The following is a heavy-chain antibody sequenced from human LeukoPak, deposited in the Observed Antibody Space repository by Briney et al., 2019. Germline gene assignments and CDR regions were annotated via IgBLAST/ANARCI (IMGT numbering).Heavy chain of an antibody. D-gene: IGHD2-15*01. J-gene: IGHJ4*02. CDR1: GLTASSNY. CDR3: AASTSNKDFDL. V-gene: IGHV3-66*02. CDR2: IHSGGST. Sequence: GGSLRLSCVVFGLTASSNYLSWVRQAPGKGLEWVAVIHSGGSTNYADSVKGRFTISRDNSRNTLYLQMNSLRGQGTALYYCAASTSNKDFDLWGQGTLGTVSA.